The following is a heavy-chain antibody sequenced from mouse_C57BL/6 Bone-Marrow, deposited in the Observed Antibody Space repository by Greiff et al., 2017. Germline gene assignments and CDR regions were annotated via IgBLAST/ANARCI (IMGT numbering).Heavy chain of an antibody. D-gene: IGHD1-1*01. CDR3: AIPLYYYGSAAFAY. Sequence: VQLQQPGAELVKPGASVKVSCKASGYTFTSYWMHWVKQRPGQGLEWIGRIHPSDSDTNYNQKFKGKATLTVDKSSSTAYMQLSSLTSEDSAVYYCAIPLYYYGSAAFAYWGQGTLVTVSA. CDR2: IHPSDSDT. J-gene: IGHJ3*01. CDR1: GYTFTSYW. V-gene: IGHV1-74*01.